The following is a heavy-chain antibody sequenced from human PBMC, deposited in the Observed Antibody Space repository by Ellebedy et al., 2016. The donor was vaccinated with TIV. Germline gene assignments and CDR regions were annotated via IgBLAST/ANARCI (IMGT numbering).Heavy chain of an antibody. Sequence: GESLKISCQGSGYTFTSYWINWVRQVPGKGLEWMGRIDPSDSYTNYSPSFQGRVTISADKSISTAYLQWSSLKASDTALYYCSRLVSGNYFDYWGQGTLVTVSS. CDR2: IDPSDSYT. CDR3: SRLVSGNYFDY. CDR1: GYTFTSYW. V-gene: IGHV5-10-1*01. J-gene: IGHJ4*02. D-gene: IGHD1-14*01.